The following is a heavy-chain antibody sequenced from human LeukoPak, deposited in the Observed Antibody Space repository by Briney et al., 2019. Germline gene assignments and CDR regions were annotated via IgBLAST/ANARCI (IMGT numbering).Heavy chain of an antibody. CDR1: GFTFSGSF. D-gene: IGHD6-13*01. V-gene: IGHV3-7*01. CDR2: IKQDGSEK. J-gene: IGHJ4*02. Sequence: GGSLRLSCAASGFTFSGSFMSWLRQAPGKGLEWVANIKQDGSEKYYVDSVKGRFTISRDNAKNSLYLQMNSLRAEDTAMYYCARDSAGNDYWGQGTLVTVSS. CDR3: ARDSAGNDY.